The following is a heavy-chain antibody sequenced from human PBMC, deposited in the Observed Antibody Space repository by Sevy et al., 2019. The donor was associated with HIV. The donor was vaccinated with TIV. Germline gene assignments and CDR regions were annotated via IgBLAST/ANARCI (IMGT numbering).Heavy chain of an antibody. J-gene: IGHJ4*02. Sequence: GGSLRLSCAASGFDFSDYYMNWIRQTPGKGLEWISYISVSSSAKYYTDSVKGRFAISRDNARNLLYLQMNSLRVEDTAVYFCVGRRYSPAYSWSYHFDYWGQGALVTVSS. V-gene: IGHV3-11*01. D-gene: IGHD3-16*01. CDR3: VGRRYSPAYSWSYHFDY. CDR2: ISVSSSAK. CDR1: GFDFSDYY.